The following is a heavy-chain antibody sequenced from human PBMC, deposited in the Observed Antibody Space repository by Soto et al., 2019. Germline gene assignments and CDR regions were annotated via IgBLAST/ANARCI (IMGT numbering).Heavy chain of an antibody. CDR3: ARGVSDYVSHFDY. J-gene: IGHJ4*02. Sequence: GGSLRLSCAASKFTFSSYSMNWVRQAPGKGLEWVSFISSSASTIYYADSVRGRLTISRDNAKNSLYLQINSLRAEDTAVYYCARGVSDYVSHFDYWGQGTLVTVSS. D-gene: IGHD1-26*01. CDR1: KFTFSSYS. V-gene: IGHV3-48*01. CDR2: ISSSASTI.